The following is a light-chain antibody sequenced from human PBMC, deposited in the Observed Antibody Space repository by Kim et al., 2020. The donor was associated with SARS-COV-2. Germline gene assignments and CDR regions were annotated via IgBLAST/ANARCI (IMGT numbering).Light chain of an antibody. CDR3: QTWGTGIGV. CDR2: LNSDGSH. Sequence: QPVLTQSPSASASLGASVKLTCTLSSGHSSYAIAWHQQQPEKGPRYLMKLNSDGSHSKGDGIPDRFSGSSSGAERYLTISSLQSEDEADYYCQTWGTGIGVFGGGAHLTV. J-gene: IGLJ2*01. CDR1: SGHSSYA. V-gene: IGLV4-69*01.